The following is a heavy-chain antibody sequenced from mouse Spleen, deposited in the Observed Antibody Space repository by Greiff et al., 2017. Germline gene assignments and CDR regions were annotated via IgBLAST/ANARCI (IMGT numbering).Heavy chain of an antibody. CDR2: IYPGDGDT. D-gene: IGHD2-4*01. Sequence: LQESGPELVKPGASVKISCKASGYAFSSSWMNWVKQRPGTGLEWIGRIYPGDGDTNYNGKFKGKATLTADKSSSTAYMQLSSLTSEDSAVYFCARWGSNYAYFDYWGQGTTRTVSS. CDR1: GYAFSSSW. V-gene: IGHV1-82*01. CDR3: ARWGSNYAYFDY. J-gene: IGHJ2*01.